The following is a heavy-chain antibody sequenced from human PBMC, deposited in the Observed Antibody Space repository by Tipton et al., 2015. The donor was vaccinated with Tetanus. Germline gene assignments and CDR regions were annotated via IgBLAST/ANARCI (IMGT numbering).Heavy chain of an antibody. CDR1: GGSISSYY. CDR3: ARDQGGGRVVRLNWFDP. V-gene: IGHV4-59*12. Sequence: TLSLTCTVSGGSISSYYWSWIRQPPGKGLEWIGYIYYSGDTFYNPSLKSRVTISVDTSKNQFSLNLRSVTAADTAVYYCARDQGGGRVVRLNWFDPWGQGTLVTVSS. D-gene: IGHD6-6*01. J-gene: IGHJ5*02. CDR2: IYYSGDT.